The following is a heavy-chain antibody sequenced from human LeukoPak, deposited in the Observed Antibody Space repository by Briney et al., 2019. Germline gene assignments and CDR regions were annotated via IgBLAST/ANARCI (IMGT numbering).Heavy chain of an antibody. Sequence: ASVKVSCKASGYTFTSYAMHWVRQPPGQRLEWMGWINAGNGNTKYSQKFQGRVTITRDTSASTAYMELSSLRSEDTAVYYCAREVVALGYCSSTSCGRGPFDYWGQGTLVTVSS. V-gene: IGHV1-3*01. D-gene: IGHD2-2*01. CDR3: AREVVALGYCSSTSCGRGPFDY. J-gene: IGHJ4*02. CDR1: GYTFTSYA. CDR2: INAGNGNT.